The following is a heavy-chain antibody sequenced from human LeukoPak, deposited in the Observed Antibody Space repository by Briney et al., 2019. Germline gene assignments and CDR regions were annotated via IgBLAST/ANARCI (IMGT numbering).Heavy chain of an antibody. CDR1: GFTFSSYE. V-gene: IGHV3-48*03. D-gene: IGHD3-10*02. CDR3: AELGITMIGGV. CDR2: ISSSCSTI. Sequence: GGSLRLSCAASGFTFSSYEMNWVRQAPGKGLEWVSYISSSCSTIYYADSVKGRFTISRDNAKNSLYLQMNSLRAEETAVYYCAELGITMIGGVWGKGTTVTISS. J-gene: IGHJ6*04.